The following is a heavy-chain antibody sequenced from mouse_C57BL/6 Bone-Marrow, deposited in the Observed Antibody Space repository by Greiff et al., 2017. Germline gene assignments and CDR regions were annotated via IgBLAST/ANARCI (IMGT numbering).Heavy chain of an antibody. Sequence: DVMLVESGGDLVKPGGSLKLSCAASGFTFSSYGMSWVRQTPDKRLEWVATISSGGSYTYYPDSVKGRFTISRDNAKNTLYLQMSSLKSEDTAMYYCARQDGNLDYWGQGTTLTVSS. V-gene: IGHV5-6*02. CDR1: GFTFSSYG. D-gene: IGHD2-1*01. CDR3: ARQDGNLDY. J-gene: IGHJ2*01. CDR2: ISSGGSYT.